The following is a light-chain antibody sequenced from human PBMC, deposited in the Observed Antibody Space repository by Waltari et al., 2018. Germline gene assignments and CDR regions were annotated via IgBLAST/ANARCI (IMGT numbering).Light chain of an antibody. CDR3: QQYNIYWT. CDR1: QSISSW. V-gene: IGKV1-5*03. CDR2: KSA. Sequence: DIQMTQSPSTLSASVGDRVTITCRASQSISSWLAWNQQKPGKAPKLLTYKSASLESGVPSRFSGSGSGTEFTLTISSLQPDDFATYYCQQYNIYWTFGQGTKVEIK. J-gene: IGKJ1*01.